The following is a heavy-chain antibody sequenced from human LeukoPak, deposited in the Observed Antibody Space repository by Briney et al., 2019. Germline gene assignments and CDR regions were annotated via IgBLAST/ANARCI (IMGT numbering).Heavy chain of an antibody. V-gene: IGHV3-64*01. CDR3: ARDGNYDILTGPLRYFDL. J-gene: IGHJ2*01. Sequence: PGGSLRLSCAASGFTFSSYAMHWVRQAPGKGLEYVSAISSNGGSTYYANSVKGRFTISRDNSKNTLYLQMGSLRAEDMAVYYCARDGNYDILTGPLRYFDLWGRGTLVTVSS. D-gene: IGHD3-9*01. CDR1: GFTFSSYA. CDR2: ISSNGGST.